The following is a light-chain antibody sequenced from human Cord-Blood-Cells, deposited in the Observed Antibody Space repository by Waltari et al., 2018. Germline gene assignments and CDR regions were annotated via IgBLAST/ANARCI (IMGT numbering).Light chain of an antibody. V-gene: IGKV1-6*01. CDR3: LQDYKYPCT. Sequence: AIKMTQSPYSLSASAGDRVPITCRASPGIRNDLGWDQQKPGKAPKLRIYAAASLRSGVPSSFSGSGSGTDFTLSISSLQPEDFATDYGLQDYKYPCTFGQGTKVEI. CDR1: PGIRND. CDR2: AAA. J-gene: IGKJ1*01.